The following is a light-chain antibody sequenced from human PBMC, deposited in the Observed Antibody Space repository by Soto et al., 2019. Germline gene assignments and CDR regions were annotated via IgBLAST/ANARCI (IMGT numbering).Light chain of an antibody. CDR2: EVS. CDR3: SSYTSSSTSTVV. Sequence: QSALTQPASVSGSPGQSITISCTGTSSDVGGYNYVSWYQQHPGKAPKLMIYEVSNRPSGVSNRFSGSKSGNTASLTISRLQAEDEADYYCSSYTSSSTSTVVFGGGTKLTVL. J-gene: IGLJ2*01. V-gene: IGLV2-14*01. CDR1: SSDVGGYNY.